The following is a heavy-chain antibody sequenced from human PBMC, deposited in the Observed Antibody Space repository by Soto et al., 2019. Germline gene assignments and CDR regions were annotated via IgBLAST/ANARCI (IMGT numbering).Heavy chain of an antibody. CDR3: ATQAPGRGIAVAGTVDY. CDR1: CGTISSYY. J-gene: IGHJ4*02. D-gene: IGHD6-19*01. CDR2: IYYSGST. Sequence: SETLCLTCTVFCGTISSYYWSWIRQHPGKGLEWIGYIYYSGSTNYNPSLKSRVTISVDTSKNQFSLKLSSVTAADTAVYYCATQAPGRGIAVAGTVDYWGQGTLVTVSS. V-gene: IGHV4-59*01.